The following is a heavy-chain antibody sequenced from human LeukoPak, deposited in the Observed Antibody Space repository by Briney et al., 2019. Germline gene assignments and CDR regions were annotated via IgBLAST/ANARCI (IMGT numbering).Heavy chain of an antibody. CDR1: GGSISSYY. V-gene: IGHV4-4*07. J-gene: IGHJ4*02. CDR2: IYTSGST. CDR3: ARDLDSGSYQTLDY. Sequence: SETLSLTCTVSGGSISSYYWSWIRQPAGKGLEWIGRIYTSGSTNYNPSLKSRVTMSVDTSKNQFSLKLSSVTAADTAVYYCARDLDSGSYQTLDYWGQGTLVTVSS. D-gene: IGHD1-26*01.